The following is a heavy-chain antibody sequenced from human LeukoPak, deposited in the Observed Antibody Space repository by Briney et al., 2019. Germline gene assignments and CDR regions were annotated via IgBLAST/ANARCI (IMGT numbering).Heavy chain of an antibody. D-gene: IGHD3-10*01. V-gene: IGHV4-59*01. J-gene: IGHJ3*02. CDR1: GGSISSYY. Sequence: SETLSLTCTVSGGSISSYYWSWIRQPPGKGLECIGYIYYSGSTSYNPSLKSRVTISVDTPKNQFSLKLSSVTAADTAVYYCARLGSGQAFDIWGQGTMVTVSS. CDR3: ARLGSGQAFDI. CDR2: IYYSGST.